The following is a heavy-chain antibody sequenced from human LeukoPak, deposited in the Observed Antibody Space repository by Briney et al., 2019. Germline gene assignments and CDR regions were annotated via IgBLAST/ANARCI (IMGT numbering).Heavy chain of an antibody. CDR3: AKNLGFGSGCYTFDY. CDR1: GFTFSSYA. D-gene: IGHD3-10*01. J-gene: IGHJ4*02. CDR2: ISGSGGST. Sequence: GGSLRLSCAASGFTFSSYAMSWVRQAPGKGLEWVSAISGSGGSTYYADSVKGRFTISRDNSKNTLYLQMNSLRAEDTAVYYCAKNLGFGSGCYTFDYWGQGTLVTVSS. V-gene: IGHV3-23*01.